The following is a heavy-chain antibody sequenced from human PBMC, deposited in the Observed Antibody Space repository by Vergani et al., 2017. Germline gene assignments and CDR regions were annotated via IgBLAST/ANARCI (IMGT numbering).Heavy chain of an antibody. D-gene: IGHD2/OR15-2a*01. CDR3: ASGGTFDY. Sequence: QVQLQESGPGLVKPSQTLSLTCTVSGGSISSGSYDWSWIRQPAGKGLEWIGRIYTSGSTNYNPSLKSRVTISVDTSKNQFSLKRSSGTAADTAVYYCASGGTFDYWGQGTLVTVSS. CDR1: GGSISSGSYD. J-gene: IGHJ4*02. CDR2: IYTSGST. V-gene: IGHV4-61*02.